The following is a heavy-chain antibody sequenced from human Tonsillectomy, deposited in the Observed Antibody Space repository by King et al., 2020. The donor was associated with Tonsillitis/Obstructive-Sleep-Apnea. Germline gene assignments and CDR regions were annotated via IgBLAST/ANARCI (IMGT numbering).Heavy chain of an antibody. D-gene: IGHD3-22*01. CDR3: ARAFRYDSSGYYYSPFDY. V-gene: IGHV1-2*02. J-gene: IGHJ4*02. CDR2: INPNSGGT. Sequence: QLVQSGAEVKKPGASVKVSCKASGYTFTGYYMHWVRQAPGQGLEWRGWINPNSGGTNYAQKFQGRVTMTRETSISPAYMELSRLRSDDTAVYYCARAFRYDSSGYYYSPFDYWGQGTLVTVSS. CDR1: GYTFTGYY.